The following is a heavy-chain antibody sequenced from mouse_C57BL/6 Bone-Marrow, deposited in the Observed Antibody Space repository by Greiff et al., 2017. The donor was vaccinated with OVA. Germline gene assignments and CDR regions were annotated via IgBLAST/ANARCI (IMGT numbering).Heavy chain of an antibody. V-gene: IGHV1-59*01. Sequence: QVQLQQPGAELVRPGTSVKLSCKASGYTFTSYWMHWVKQRPGQGLEWIGVIDPSDSYTNYNQKVKGKATLTIDTSSSTAYMQLSRLTSEDSAVYYCARDYYGSRFLFDYWGQGTTLTVSS. CDR1: GYTFTSYW. CDR2: IDPSDSYT. J-gene: IGHJ2*01. CDR3: ARDYYGSRFLFDY. D-gene: IGHD1-1*01.